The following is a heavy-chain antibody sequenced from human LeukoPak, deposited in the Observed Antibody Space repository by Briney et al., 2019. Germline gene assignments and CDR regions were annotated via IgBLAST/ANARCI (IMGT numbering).Heavy chain of an antibody. V-gene: IGHV1-18*01. J-gene: IGHJ4*02. CDR1: GYTFTSYA. CDR2: ISAYNGNT. Sequence: ASVKVSCKASGYTFTSYAFRWVRQAPGQGLEWMGWISAYNGNTNYAQNLQGRVTMTTDTSTSTAYMELRSLRSDDTAVYYCARSGNLLEWLLYLHNPFDYWGQGTLVTVSS. CDR3: ARSGNLLEWLLYLHNPFDY. D-gene: IGHD3-3*01.